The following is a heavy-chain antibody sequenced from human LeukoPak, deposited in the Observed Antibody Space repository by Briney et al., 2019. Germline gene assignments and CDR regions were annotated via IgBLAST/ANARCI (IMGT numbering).Heavy chain of an antibody. CDR3: ARDYYDSSGYYYGGAFDI. V-gene: IGHV3-66*01. D-gene: IGHD3-22*01. CDR1: GFTFSTYR. J-gene: IGHJ3*02. CDR2: IYSGGST. Sequence: GGSLRLSCAASGFTFSTYRMSWVRQAPGKGLEWVSVIYSGGSTYYADSVKGRFTISRDNSKNTLYLQMNSLRAEDTAVYYCARDYYDSSGYYYGGAFDIWGQGTMVTVSS.